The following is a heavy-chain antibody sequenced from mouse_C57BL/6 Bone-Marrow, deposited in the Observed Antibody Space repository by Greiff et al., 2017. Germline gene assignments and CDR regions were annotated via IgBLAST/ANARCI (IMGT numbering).Heavy chain of an antibody. J-gene: IGHJ3*01. CDR2: ISSGSSTI. Sequence: EVMLVESGGGLVKPGGSLKLSCAASGFTFSDYGMHWVRQAPEKGLEWVAYISSGSSTIYYADTVKGRFTISRDNAKNTLFLQMTSLRSEDTAMYYCARGGYRTGFAYWGQGTLVTVSA. CDR1: GFTFSDYG. V-gene: IGHV5-17*01. CDR3: ARGGYRTGFAY. D-gene: IGHD2-12*01.